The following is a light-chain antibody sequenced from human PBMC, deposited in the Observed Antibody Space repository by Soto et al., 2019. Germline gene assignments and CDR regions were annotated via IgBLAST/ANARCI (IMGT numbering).Light chain of an antibody. CDR2: EGS. J-gene: IGLJ2*01. V-gene: IGLV2-23*01. CDR3: CSYAGSSTYVV. Sequence: QSALTQPASVSGSPGQSITISCTGTSSDVGSYNLVSWYQQHPGKAPKLMIYEGSKRPSGVSSRFSGSKSGNMASLTISGLQAEDEADYYCCSYAGSSTYVVFGGGTKLTVL. CDR1: SSDVGSYNL.